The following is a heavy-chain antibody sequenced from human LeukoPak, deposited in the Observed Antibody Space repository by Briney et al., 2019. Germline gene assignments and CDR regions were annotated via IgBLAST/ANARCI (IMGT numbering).Heavy chain of an antibody. CDR2: INSDGSST. J-gene: IGHJ4*02. Sequence: GGSLRLSCAASGFTFSNYWMHWARQAPGKGLVWVSRINSDGSSTSYADSVKGRFTISRGNAKNTLYLQMNSLRAEDTAVYYCAREGIDPMIDYWGQGTLVTVSS. CDR3: AREGIDPMIDY. V-gene: IGHV3-74*01. CDR1: GFTFSNYW. D-gene: IGHD2-15*01.